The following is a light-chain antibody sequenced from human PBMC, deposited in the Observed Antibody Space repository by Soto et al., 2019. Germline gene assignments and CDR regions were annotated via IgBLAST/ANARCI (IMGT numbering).Light chain of an antibody. CDR1: SSDFGTYNR. J-gene: IGLJ2*01. CDR3: SSYTSSSVV. Sequence: QSALTQPPSVSGSPGQSVTISCTGASSDFGTYNRVSWYQQPPATAPKLMIYEVSNRPSGVPDRFSGSKSGNTASLTISGLQAEDEADYYCSSYTSSSVVFGGGTKLTVL. CDR2: EVS. V-gene: IGLV2-18*02.